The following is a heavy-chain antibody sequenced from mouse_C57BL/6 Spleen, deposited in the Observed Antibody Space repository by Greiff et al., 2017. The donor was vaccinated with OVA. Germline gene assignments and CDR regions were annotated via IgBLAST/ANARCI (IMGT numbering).Heavy chain of an antibody. V-gene: IGHV5-17*01. Sequence: EVKLMESGGGLVKPGGSLKLSCAASGFTFSDYGMHWVRQAPEKGLEWVAYISSGSSTIYYADTVRGRFTISRDNAKNTLFLQMTSLRSEDTAMYYCARGRLNYYFDYWGQGTTLTVSS. D-gene: IGHD1-1*01. CDR3: ARGRLNYYFDY. CDR2: ISSGSSTI. CDR1: GFTFSDYG. J-gene: IGHJ2*01.